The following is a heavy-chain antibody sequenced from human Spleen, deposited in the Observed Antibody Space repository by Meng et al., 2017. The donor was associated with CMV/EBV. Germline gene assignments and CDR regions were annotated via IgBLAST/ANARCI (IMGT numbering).Heavy chain of an antibody. V-gene: IGHV4-39*07. J-gene: IGHJ4*02. CDR1: GGSVTSSSY. CDR2: IYYSGTT. Sequence: SETLSLTCTVSGGSVTSSSYWGWIRQPPGEGLEWIATIYYSGTTNYNPSLKSRVTRSIDTSNNQFSLNLNSVTAADTAMYYCARVDTFMGAFGYWGQGTLVTVSS. CDR3: ARVDTFMGAFGY. D-gene: IGHD2-2*02.